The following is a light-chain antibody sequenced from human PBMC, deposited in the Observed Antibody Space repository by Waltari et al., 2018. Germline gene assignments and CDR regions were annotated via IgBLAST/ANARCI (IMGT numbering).Light chain of an antibody. CDR3: QSYDRSLSAVV. V-gene: IGLV1-40*01. Sequence: QSVLTQPPSVSGAPGQRVTIPCTGRSSNIGAGYAVHWYQQPPKTAPKLLIYGNNIRPSGVPDRIAGFQSGTSASLTITGLQAEDEADYYCQSYDRSLSAVVFGGGTKLTVL. J-gene: IGLJ2*01. CDR2: GNN. CDR1: SSNIGAGYA.